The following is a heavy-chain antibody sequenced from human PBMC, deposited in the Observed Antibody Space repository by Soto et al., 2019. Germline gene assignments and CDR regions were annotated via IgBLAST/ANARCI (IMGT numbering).Heavy chain of an antibody. V-gene: IGHV3-7*01. CDR2: IKQDGSDK. CDR1: GFTFSSSG. CDR3: ARISSLAAAV. Sequence: EVQLVESGGGLVQPGGSLRLSCVASGFTFSSSGMSWVRQAPGKGLEWVANIKQDGSDKYYVDSVEGRFTISRDNAKNSLYLQMNSLRAEDTAVYYCARISSLAAAVWGQGTMVIVSS. D-gene: IGHD6-13*01. J-gene: IGHJ3*01.